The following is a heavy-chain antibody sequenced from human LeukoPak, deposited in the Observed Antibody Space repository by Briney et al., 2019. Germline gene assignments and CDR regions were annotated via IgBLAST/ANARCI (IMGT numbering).Heavy chain of an antibody. D-gene: IGHD3-16*01. V-gene: IGHV4-4*07. CDR1: GGSISSYY. CDR3: ARYDSRGSASTKFDY. Sequence: SETLSLTCTVSGGSISSYYWSWIRQPPGKGLEWIGRIYGRGSTSYNPSLMNRVTMSVDTSRNHFSLQLTSVTAADTAVYYCARYDSRGSASTKFDYWGPGILVTISS. J-gene: IGHJ4*02. CDR2: IYGRGST.